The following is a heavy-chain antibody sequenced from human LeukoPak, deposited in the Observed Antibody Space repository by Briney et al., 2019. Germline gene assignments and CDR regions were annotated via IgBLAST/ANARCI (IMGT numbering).Heavy chain of an antibody. V-gene: IGHV3-15*01. CDR1: GFTLNNAW. CDR2: IKSQSAGGTA. J-gene: IGHJ4*02. CDR3: TRHNYYEDGFDY. Sequence: PGGSLRLSCAASGFTLNNAWLTWVRQAPGEGLEWVGRIKSQSAGGTADYAAPAEGRFTISRDDSKNTLYLQMNSLKTEDTAVYYCTRHNYYEDGFDYWGQGTLVTVSS. D-gene: IGHD3-22*01.